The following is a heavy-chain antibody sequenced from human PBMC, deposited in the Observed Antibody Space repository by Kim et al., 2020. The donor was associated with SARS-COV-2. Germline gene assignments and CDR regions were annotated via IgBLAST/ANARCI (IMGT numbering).Heavy chain of an antibody. CDR3: ARGGGWWKPNTIIAVAGPLDYYYYGMDV. Sequence: GGSLRLSCAASGFTFSDYYMSWIRQAPGKGLEWVSYISSSGSTIYYADSVKGRFTISRDNAKNSLYLQMNSLRAEDTAVYYCARGGGWWKPNTIIAVAGPLDYYYYGMDVWGQGTTVTVSS. CDR2: ISSSGSTI. J-gene: IGHJ6*02. CDR1: GFTFSDYY. V-gene: IGHV3-11*01. D-gene: IGHD6-19*01.